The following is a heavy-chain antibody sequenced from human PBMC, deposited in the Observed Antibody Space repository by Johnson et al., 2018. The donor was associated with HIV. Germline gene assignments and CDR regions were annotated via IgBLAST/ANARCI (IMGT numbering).Heavy chain of an antibody. CDR2: INTGGGT. CDR1: GFTVSSNY. Sequence: MLLVESGGGLVKPGGSLRLSCAASGFTVSSNYMSWVRQAPGKGLEWVSVINTGGGTYYADSLKGRFTMSRDNSKNTLYLQMNNLRAEDTALYFCARDRGYSGYDWGAFDIWGQGTMVTVSS. V-gene: IGHV3-53*01. D-gene: IGHD5-12*01. CDR3: ARDRGYSGYDWGAFDI. J-gene: IGHJ3*02.